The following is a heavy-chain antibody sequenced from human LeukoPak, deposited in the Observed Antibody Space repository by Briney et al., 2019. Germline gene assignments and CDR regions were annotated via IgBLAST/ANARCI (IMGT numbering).Heavy chain of an antibody. Sequence: GGSLRLSCAASGFTFSDYAMTWVRQAPGKGLEWVSYISSSGSTIYYADSVKGRFTISRDNAKNSLYLHMNSLRAEDTALYYCARGRGGQLRYFDYWGQGTLVTVSS. CDR2: ISSSGSTI. CDR1: GFTFSDYA. D-gene: IGHD3-10*01. CDR3: ARGRGGQLRYFDY. V-gene: IGHV3-48*03. J-gene: IGHJ4*02.